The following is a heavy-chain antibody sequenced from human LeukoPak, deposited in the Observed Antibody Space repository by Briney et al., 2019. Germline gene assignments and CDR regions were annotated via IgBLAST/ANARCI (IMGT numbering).Heavy chain of an antibody. J-gene: IGHJ4*02. Sequence: GGSLRLSCAASGFTFSSYSMNWVRQAPGKGLEWVSSISSSSYIYYADSVKGRFTISRDNAKNSLYLQMNSLRAEDTAVYYCARTVRHDSSGYYAYWGQGTLVTVSS. V-gene: IGHV3-21*01. D-gene: IGHD3-22*01. CDR3: ARTVRHDSSGYYAY. CDR1: GFTFSSYS. CDR2: ISSSSYI.